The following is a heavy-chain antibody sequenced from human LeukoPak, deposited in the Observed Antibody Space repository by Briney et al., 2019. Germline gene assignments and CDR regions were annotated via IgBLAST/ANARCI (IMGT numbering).Heavy chain of an antibody. V-gene: IGHV4-39*07. CDR2: INYGGNT. CDR3: ARGAEYDYVWGSYRYFFDY. Sequence: ESSETLSLTCTVSSGSIRGSDYYWCWIRQPPGKGLEWIGSINYGGNTYYDSSLKSRVTISVDTSKNQFSLKLSSVTAADTAVYYCARGAEYDYVWGSYRYFFDYWGQGTLVTVSS. CDR1: SGSIRGSDYY. J-gene: IGHJ4*02. D-gene: IGHD3-16*02.